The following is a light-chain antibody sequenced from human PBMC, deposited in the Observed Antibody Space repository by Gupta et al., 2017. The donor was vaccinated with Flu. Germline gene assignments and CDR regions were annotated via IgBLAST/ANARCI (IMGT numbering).Light chain of an antibody. CDR2: KAS. J-gene: IGKJ2*01. Sequence: GDRVTISCRASQSVGRKLAWYQQKPGKAPNLLIYKASNLQSGVPSRFSGRGSGTQFTLTISSVEPDDFATYHCQQYQSYPYTFGQGTKLGIK. CDR3: QQYQSYPYT. V-gene: IGKV1-5*03. CDR1: QSVGRK.